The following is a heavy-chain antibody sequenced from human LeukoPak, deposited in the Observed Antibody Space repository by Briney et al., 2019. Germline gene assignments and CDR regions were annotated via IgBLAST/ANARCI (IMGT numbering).Heavy chain of an antibody. CDR2: ISYDGSNK. V-gene: IGHV3-30-3*01. J-gene: IGHJ4*02. Sequence: GGSLRLSCAASGFTFSSYAMHWVRQAPGKGLEWVAVISYDGSNKYYADSVKGRFTISRDNSKNTLYLQMSSLRAEDTAVYYCARGGAYYDFWSGYYNPDYWAQGTLVTVSS. CDR1: GFTFSSYA. CDR3: ARGGAYYDFWSGYYNPDY. D-gene: IGHD3-3*01.